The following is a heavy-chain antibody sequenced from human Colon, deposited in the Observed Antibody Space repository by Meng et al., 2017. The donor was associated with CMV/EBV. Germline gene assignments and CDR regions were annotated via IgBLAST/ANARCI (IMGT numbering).Heavy chain of an antibody. CDR3: ASDPWAGRGSYGSLTLSV. V-gene: IGHV3-30-3*01. Sequence: GESLKISCAASGFPFSSYAMHWVRQAPGKGLEWVAVISYDGSNKYYADSVQGRFTISRDNSKNTLYLQMNSLRAEDSAVYYCASDPWAGRGSYGSLTLSVWGQGTLVTVSS. CDR2: ISYDGSNK. J-gene: IGHJ4*02. CDR1: GFPFSSYA. D-gene: IGHD5-18*01.